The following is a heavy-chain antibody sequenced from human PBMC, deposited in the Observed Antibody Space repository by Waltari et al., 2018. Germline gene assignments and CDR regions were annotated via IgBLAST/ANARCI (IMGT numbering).Heavy chain of an antibody. J-gene: IGHJ4*02. CDR1: GFTFSSYG. D-gene: IGHD3-10*01. V-gene: IGHV3-30*18. CDR2: ISYDGSNK. CDR3: AKDPAPYGKNPAFDY. Sequence: QVQLVESGGGVVQPGRSLRLSCAASGFTFSSYGMHWVRQAPGKGLEWVAVISYDGSNKYYADSVNGRCTSARDNSKNTLYLQMNSLRAEDTAVYYCAKDPAPYGKNPAFDYWGQGTLVTVSS.